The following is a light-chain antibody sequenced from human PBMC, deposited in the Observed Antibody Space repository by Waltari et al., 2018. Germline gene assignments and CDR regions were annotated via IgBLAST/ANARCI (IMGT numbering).Light chain of an antibody. Sequence: QSVLTQPPSASGTPGPRVIIFCSGSSSNIGSNPVNWYQQLPGTAPKLLMYSNTQRSSGVPDRFSGSKSGTSASLAIRGLQSEDEADYYCAAWDDNLSSHVFGGGTKLTVL. CDR2: SNT. V-gene: IGLV1-44*01. CDR1: SSNIGSNP. CDR3: AAWDDNLSSHV. J-gene: IGLJ2*01.